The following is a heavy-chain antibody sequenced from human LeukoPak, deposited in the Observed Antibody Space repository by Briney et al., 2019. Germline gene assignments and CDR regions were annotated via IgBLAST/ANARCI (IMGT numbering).Heavy chain of an antibody. J-gene: IGHJ6*03. CDR2: IRYDGSNK. CDR3: ARGHDGYYYYYIHV. V-gene: IGHV3-30*02. Sequence: GGSLRLSCAASGFTFSSYGMHWVRQAPGKGLEWVAFIRYDGSNKYYADSVKGRFTISRDNSKNTLYLQMNSLRAEDTAVYYCARGHDGYYYYYIHVWGKGTTVTVSS. D-gene: IGHD1-1*01. CDR1: GFTFSSYG.